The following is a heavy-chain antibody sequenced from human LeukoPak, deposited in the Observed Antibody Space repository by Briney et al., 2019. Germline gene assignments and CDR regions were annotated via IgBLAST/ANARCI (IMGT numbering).Heavy chain of an antibody. Sequence: GGSLRLSCAASGFTFSSYSMNWVRQAPGKGLEWVSYISSSSSTIYYADSVKGRFTISRDNAKNSLYLQMNSLRDEDTAVYYCARAYYDILTGYSYGIFDYWGQGTLVTVSS. CDR2: ISSSSSTI. J-gene: IGHJ4*02. CDR1: GFTFSSYS. D-gene: IGHD3-9*01. V-gene: IGHV3-48*02. CDR3: ARAYYDILTGYSYGIFDY.